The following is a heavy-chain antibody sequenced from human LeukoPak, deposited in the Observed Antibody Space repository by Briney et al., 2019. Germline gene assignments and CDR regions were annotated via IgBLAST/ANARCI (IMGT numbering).Heavy chain of an antibody. CDR3: ARDDDRAREIDY. Sequence: SVKVSCKASRGTFSKYAISWVRQAPGQGLEWMGRIIPILNITHYAQKFQGRVAIAADKSTSTAYMELSSRRSEDTAMYYCARDDDRAREIDYWGQGTLVTVSS. D-gene: IGHD3-22*01. J-gene: IGHJ4*02. CDR2: IIPILNIT. V-gene: IGHV1-69*04. CDR1: RGTFSKYA.